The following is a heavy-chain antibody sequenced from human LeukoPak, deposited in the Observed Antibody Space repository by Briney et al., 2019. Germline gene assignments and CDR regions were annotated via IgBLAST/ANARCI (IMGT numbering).Heavy chain of an antibody. J-gene: IGHJ5*02. CDR2: IRYDESNK. CDR1: GFIFSNYG. V-gene: IGHV3-30*02. Sequence: VGSLRLSCAASGFIFSNYGMHWVRQAPGKGLEWVAFIRYDESNKFYADSVKGRFTISRDNSRNTLFLQMNSLRAEDTAVYYCATMQWLEGVDWFDPWGQGTLVTV. D-gene: IGHD6-19*01. CDR3: ATMQWLEGVDWFDP.